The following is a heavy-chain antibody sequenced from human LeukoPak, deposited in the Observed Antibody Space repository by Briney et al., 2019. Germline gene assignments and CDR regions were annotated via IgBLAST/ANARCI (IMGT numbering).Heavy chain of an antibody. CDR1: GYRFISYG. Sequence: GASVKVSCKASGYRFISYGFSWVREAPGQGLEWMGWISAYNGNTNYAQKFQGRVTMTTDTSTSTVYMEVRSPRSDDTAVYYCARALSDDFWSSYQDHWGQGTLVTVSS. J-gene: IGHJ4*02. CDR3: ARALSDDFWSSYQDH. D-gene: IGHD3-3*01. CDR2: ISAYNGNT. V-gene: IGHV1-18*01.